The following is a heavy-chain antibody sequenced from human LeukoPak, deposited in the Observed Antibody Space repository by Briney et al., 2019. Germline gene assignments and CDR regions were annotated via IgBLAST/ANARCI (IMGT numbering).Heavy chain of an antibody. CDR3: ASPGDNYAILGLDY. CDR2: ISSDGTTT. D-gene: IGHD3-9*01. Sequence: PGGSLRLSCAASGFTPSKYWMHWVRQAPGKGLAWVSRISSDGTTTAYADSVKGRFTISRDSAKNMLYLQMNSLRVEDTAMYYCASPGDNYAILGLDYWGQGTLVTVPS. V-gene: IGHV3-74*01. CDR1: GFTPSKYW. J-gene: IGHJ4*02.